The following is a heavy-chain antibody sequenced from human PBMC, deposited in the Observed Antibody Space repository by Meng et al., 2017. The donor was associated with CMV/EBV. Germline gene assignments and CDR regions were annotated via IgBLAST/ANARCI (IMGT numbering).Heavy chain of an antibody. CDR2: IYSGGST. CDR1: GFTVSSNY. V-gene: IGHV3-53*01. CDR3: AREVRSSSWYGEGENWFDP. D-gene: IGHD6-13*01. Sequence: GESLKISCAASGFTVSSNYMSWVRQAPGKGLEWVSVIYSGGSTYYADSAKGRFTISRDNSKNTLYLQMNSLRAEDTAVYYCAREVRSSSWYGEGENWFDPWGQGTLVTVSS. J-gene: IGHJ5*02.